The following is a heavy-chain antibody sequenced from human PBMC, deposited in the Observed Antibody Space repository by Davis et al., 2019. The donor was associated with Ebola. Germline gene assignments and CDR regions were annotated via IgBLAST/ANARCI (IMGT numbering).Heavy chain of an antibody. V-gene: IGHV3-11*06. CDR3: ARGNNYAGDY. CDR2: ISSRSGYT. CDR1: GFTFSDYY. J-gene: IGHJ4*02. Sequence: PGGSLRLSCTASGFTFSDYYMSWIRQAPGKGLEWVSHISSRSGYTNYADSVKGRFTISRDNAKNTLYLQMDSLRAEDTAVYYCARGNNYAGDYWGQGTLVTVSS. D-gene: IGHD4-11*01.